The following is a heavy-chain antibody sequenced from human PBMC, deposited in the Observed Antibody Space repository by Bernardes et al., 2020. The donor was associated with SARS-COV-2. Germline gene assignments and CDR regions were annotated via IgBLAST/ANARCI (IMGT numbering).Heavy chain of an antibody. CDR1: GFTFSNSW. V-gene: IGHV3-7*03. CDR3: AKVPGYFYQSSSYFHPDY. D-gene: IGHD3-22*01. Sequence: SLRLSCPASGFTFSNSWMSWVRQSPSRGLEWVAKINRDGNDKHYRGSVKGRFIIERDNSKSSLYLEMNSLRVEDTAVYYCAKVPGYFYQSSSYFHPDYWGQGTLVTVSS. J-gene: IGHJ4*02. CDR2: INRDGNDK.